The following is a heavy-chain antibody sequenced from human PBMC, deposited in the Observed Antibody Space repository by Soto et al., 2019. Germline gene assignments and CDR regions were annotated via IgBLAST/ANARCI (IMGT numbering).Heavy chain of an antibody. CDR1: GDSASSNSAA. V-gene: IGHV6-1*01. J-gene: IGHJ6*02. D-gene: IGHD6-13*01. Sequence: SQTLPLTCAISGDSASSNSAAWNCIRQSPSRGLEWLGRTYYRSKWYNDYAVSVKSRITINPDTSKNQFSLQLNSVTPEDTAVYYCARVRRVQLAIGDYYYYGMDVCGQGTTVIVSS. CDR2: TYYRSKWYN. CDR3: ARVRRVQLAIGDYYYYGMDV.